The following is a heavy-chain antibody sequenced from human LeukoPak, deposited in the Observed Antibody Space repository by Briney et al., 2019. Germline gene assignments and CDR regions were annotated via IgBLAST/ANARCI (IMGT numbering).Heavy chain of an antibody. CDR3: ARDSLPYYYDSSGYPFDY. D-gene: IGHD3-22*01. J-gene: IGHJ4*02. CDR1: GFTFSSYA. CDR2: ISYDGSNK. Sequence: GGSLRLSCAASGFTFSSYAMHWVRQAPGKGLEWVAVISYDGSNKYYADSVKGRFTISRDNSKNTLYLQMNSLRAEDTAVYYCARDSLPYYYDSSGYPFDYWGQGTLVTVSS. V-gene: IGHV3-30-3*01.